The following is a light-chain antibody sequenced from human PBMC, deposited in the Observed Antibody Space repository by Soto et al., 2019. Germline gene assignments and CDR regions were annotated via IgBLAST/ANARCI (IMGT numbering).Light chain of an antibody. Sequence: DIPMTQSPSSLSASVGDRVTITCRASQGISNFLAWYQQKPGKVPKLLIYTASTLEPGVPSRFSGSGSGTDFTLTISSLQPEDVATYYCQEYYSAPWTFGQGTKVEIK. J-gene: IGKJ1*01. V-gene: IGKV1-27*01. CDR3: QEYYSAPWT. CDR2: TAS. CDR1: QGISNF.